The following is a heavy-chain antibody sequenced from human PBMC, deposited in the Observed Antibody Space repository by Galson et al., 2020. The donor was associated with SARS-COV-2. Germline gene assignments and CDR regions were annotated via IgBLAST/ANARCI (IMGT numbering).Heavy chain of an antibody. Sequence: SLRPSCAASGFTFDDYAMHWVRQAPGKGLEWVSGFSWNSGSIGYADSVKGRFTISRDNAKNSLNLQMNSLRAEDTALYSCATLFNGSGSDDYYGMGGWWHGTTVTVSA. CDR2: FSWNSGSI. D-gene: IGHD3-10*01. CDR3: ATLFNGSGSDDYYGMGG. V-gene: IGHV3-9*01. J-gene: IGHJ6*01. CDR1: GFTFDDYA.